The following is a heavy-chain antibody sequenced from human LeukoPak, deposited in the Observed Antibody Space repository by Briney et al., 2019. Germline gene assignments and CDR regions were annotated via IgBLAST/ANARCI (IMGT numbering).Heavy chain of an antibody. Sequence: PSETLSLTCTVSGGSISSYYWSWIRQPPGKGLEWIGYIYYNGSTNYNPSLESRVTISVDTSKNQFSLKLSSVTAADTAVYYCARDMVRGVKHYYYMDVWGKGTTVTVSS. J-gene: IGHJ6*03. V-gene: IGHV4-59*01. D-gene: IGHD3-10*01. CDR3: ARDMVRGVKHYYYMDV. CDR1: GGSISSYY. CDR2: IYYNGST.